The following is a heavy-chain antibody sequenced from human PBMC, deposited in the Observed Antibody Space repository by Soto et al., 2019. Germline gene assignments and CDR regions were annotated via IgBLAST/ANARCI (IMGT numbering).Heavy chain of an antibody. Sequence: QLQLQESGPGLVKPSETLSLTCTVSGGSISSSSYYWGWIRQPPGKGLEWIGSIYYSGSTYYNPSLKSRVTISVDTSKNQFSLKLSSVTAADTAVYYCAGFDILTGSFDYWDQGTLVTVSS. V-gene: IGHV4-39*01. CDR1: GGSISSSSYY. CDR2: IYYSGST. J-gene: IGHJ4*02. D-gene: IGHD3-9*01. CDR3: AGFDILTGSFDY.